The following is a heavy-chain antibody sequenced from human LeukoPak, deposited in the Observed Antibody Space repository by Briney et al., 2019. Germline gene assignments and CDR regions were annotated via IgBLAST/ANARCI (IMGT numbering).Heavy chain of an antibody. CDR3: ARWLQLYNWFDP. J-gene: IGHJ5*02. CDR1: GGSISNYY. V-gene: IGHV4-59*01. D-gene: IGHD5-24*01. CDR2: IYYSGST. Sequence: SETLSLTCTVSGGSISNYYWSWIRQPPGKGLEWIGYIYYSGSTNYNPSLKSRVTISVDTSKNQFSLKLSSVTAADTAVYYCARWLQLYNWFDPWGQGTLVTVSS.